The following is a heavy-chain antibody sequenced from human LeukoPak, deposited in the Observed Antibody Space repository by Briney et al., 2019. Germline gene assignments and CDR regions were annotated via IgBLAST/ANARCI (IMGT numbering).Heavy chain of an antibody. J-gene: IGHJ4*02. CDR1: GFTFSSYA. D-gene: IGHD2-21*02. CDR3: ARDVRGDCYHHDY. V-gene: IGHV3-7*01. Sequence: PGGSLRLSCAASGFTFSSYAMSWVRQAPGKGLEWVANIKQDGSEKYYVDSVKGRFTISRDNAKNSLYLQMNSLRAEDTAVYYCARDVRGDCYHHDYWGQGTLVTVSS. CDR2: IKQDGSEK.